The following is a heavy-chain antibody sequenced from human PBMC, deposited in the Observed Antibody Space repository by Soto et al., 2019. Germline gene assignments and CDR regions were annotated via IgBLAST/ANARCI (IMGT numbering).Heavy chain of an antibody. V-gene: IGHV1-46*01. J-gene: IGHJ5*02. CDR2: INPSDGST. Sequence: ASVKVSCKASGFTFTTYYMHWVRQAPGQGLEWMGTINPSDGSTSYAQKFQGRVTMTRDTSTTTVYMGLSSLRSEDTAVYYCAIEGGQGWFDPWGQGTLVTVSS. D-gene: IGHD2-15*01. CDR3: AIEGGQGWFDP. CDR1: GFTFTTYY.